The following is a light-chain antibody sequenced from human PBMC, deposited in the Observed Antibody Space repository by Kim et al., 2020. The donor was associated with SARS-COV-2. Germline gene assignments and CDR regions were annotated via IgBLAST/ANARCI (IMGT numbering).Light chain of an antibody. CDR1: RSNIGKNY. Sequence: GQRVTISCSGSRSNIGKNYVFWYQQFPGTAPKLLIYRNDQRPSGVPDRFSASKSGTSASLAISGLRSEDEAEYYCATWDDSVNGPVFGGGTQLTVL. V-gene: IGLV1-47*01. CDR3: ATWDDSVNGPV. J-gene: IGLJ2*01. CDR2: RND.